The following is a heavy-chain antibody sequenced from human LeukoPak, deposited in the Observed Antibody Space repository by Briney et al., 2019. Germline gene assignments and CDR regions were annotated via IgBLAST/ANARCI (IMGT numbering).Heavy chain of an antibody. CDR2: INHSGST. D-gene: IGHD3-9*01. CDR1: GGSFSGYY. J-gene: IGHJ4*02. V-gene: IGHV4-34*01. Sequence: SETLSLICAVYGGSFSGYYWSWIRQPPGKGLEWIGEINHSGSTNYNPSLKSRVTISVDTSKNQFSLKLSSVTAADTAVYYCARHGVYDILTGYRGGFDYWGQGTLVTISS. CDR3: ARHGVYDILTGYRGGFDY.